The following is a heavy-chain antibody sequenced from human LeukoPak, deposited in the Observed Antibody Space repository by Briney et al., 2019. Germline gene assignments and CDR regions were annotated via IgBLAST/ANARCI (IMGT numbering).Heavy chain of an antibody. CDR2: IWYDGSNK. J-gene: IGHJ5*02. D-gene: IGHD2-21*01. Sequence: GGSLRLSCAASGFTFRSYGMHWVRQAPGKGLEWVAIIWYDGSNKYYADSVKGRFTISRDNSKNTLYLRMNGLRAEDTAVYYCAKWGYCGGDCYWSETSWGQGTLVTVSS. CDR3: AKWGYCGGDCYWSETS. V-gene: IGHV3-33*06. CDR1: GFTFRSYG.